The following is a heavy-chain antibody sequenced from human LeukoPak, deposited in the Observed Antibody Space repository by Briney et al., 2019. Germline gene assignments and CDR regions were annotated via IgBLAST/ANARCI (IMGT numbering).Heavy chain of an antibody. J-gene: IGHJ4*02. Sequence: SETLSLTCTVSGGSISSTTYYWAWLRQPPGKGVGWVGSIFYSGTTYYNPSLKSRVTISLDSSRNQFSLKLISVTAADTAVYYCARDPSYTWNYDFWGQGTLVTVSS. CDR2: IFYSGTT. D-gene: IGHD1-7*01. V-gene: IGHV4-39*07. CDR3: ARDPSYTWNYDF. CDR1: GGSISSTTYY.